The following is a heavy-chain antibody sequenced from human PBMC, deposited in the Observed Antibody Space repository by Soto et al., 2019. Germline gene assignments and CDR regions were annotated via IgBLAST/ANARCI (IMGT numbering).Heavy chain of an antibody. CDR3: AKGGGDYYYYGMDV. J-gene: IGHJ6*02. CDR1: GFTFSGYA. CDR2: ISYDGSNK. V-gene: IGHV3-30-3*01. Sequence: GGSLRLSCAASGFTFSGYAMHWVRQAPGKGLEWVAVISYDGSNKYYADSVKGRFTISRDNSKNTLYLQMNSLRAENTAVYYCAKGGGDYYYYGMDVWGQGTRVTVSS. D-gene: IGHD2-15*01.